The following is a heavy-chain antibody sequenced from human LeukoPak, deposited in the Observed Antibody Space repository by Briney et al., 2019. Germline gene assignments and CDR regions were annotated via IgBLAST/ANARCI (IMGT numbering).Heavy chain of an antibody. CDR3: ARPRFTSDLHPLGFDP. CDR2: IYYSGST. Sequence: PSETLSLTCTVSGGSISSSSYYWGWIRQPPGKGLEWIGSIYYSGSTYYNPSLKSRVTISVDTSKNQFSLKLSSLTAADTAVYYCARPRFTSDLHPLGFDPWGQGTLVTVSS. V-gene: IGHV4-39*07. J-gene: IGHJ5*02. D-gene: IGHD2-21*02. CDR1: GGSISSSSYY.